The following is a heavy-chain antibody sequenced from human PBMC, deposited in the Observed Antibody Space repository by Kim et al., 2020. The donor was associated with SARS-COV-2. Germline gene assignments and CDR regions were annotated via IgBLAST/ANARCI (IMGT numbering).Heavy chain of an antibody. J-gene: IGHJ6*02. CDR3: ARYTNWNYLSGMDV. V-gene: IGHV4-4*09. Sequence: NPSLKSRVTISVATSKNHFALKLSSVTAADTAVYYCARYTNWNYLSGMDVWGQGTTVTVSS. D-gene: IGHD1-1*01.